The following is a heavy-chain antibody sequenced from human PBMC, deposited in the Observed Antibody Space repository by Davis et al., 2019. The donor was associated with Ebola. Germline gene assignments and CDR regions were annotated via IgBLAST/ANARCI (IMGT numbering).Heavy chain of an antibody. CDR1: GYNFPSYA. CDR2: IDGGSGNR. J-gene: IGHJ4*02. Sequence: ASVKVSCKASGYNFPSYAMHWVRQAPGQRLEWMGWIDGGSGNRKYSPNFQGRVTITRNASASTAHMELSGLTSEDTAVYYCARGRGHYEYSGGDYWGQGTLVTVSS. V-gene: IGHV1-3*01. D-gene: IGHD2-21*01. CDR3: ARGRGHYEYSGGDY.